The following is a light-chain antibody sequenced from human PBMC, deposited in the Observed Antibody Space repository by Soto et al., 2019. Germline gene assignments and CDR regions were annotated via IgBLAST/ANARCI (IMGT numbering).Light chain of an antibody. CDR1: QGVTTN. Sequence: EIVMTQSPGTPSVSPGERATLSSRAGQGVTTNFAWYQQKSGQSPRLLIYDVSIRATGVPARFSGTGSETDFTLTISGLQSEDSAVYFCQQYNNWPFSFGQGTRLEI. CDR2: DVS. CDR3: QQYNNWPFS. J-gene: IGKJ5*01. V-gene: IGKV3-15*01.